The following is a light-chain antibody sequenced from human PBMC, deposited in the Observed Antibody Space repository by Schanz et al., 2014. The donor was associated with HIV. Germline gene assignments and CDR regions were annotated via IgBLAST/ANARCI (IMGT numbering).Light chain of an antibody. CDR3: QHFHNWLFT. CDR2: GAS. CDR1: QSVSSSY. Sequence: EIVLTQSPGTLSLSPGERATLSCRASQSVSSSYLAWYQHKPGQAPRLLIYGASSRATGVPDRFSGSGSGTDFTLTISSLQSEDLALYYCQHFHNWLFTFGGGTKVEI. J-gene: IGKJ4*01. V-gene: IGKV3D-20*02.